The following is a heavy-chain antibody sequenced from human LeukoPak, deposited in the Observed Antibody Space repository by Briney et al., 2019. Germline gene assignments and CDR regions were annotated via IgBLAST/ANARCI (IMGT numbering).Heavy chain of an antibody. Sequence: SETLSLTCTVSGGSISSYYWSWIRQPAGKGLEWIGRIYTSGSTNYNPSLKSRVTISVDTSKNQFSLKLRSVTAADTAMYYCAREDYGSGIGGSDWFDPWGQGTLVTVSS. J-gene: IGHJ5*02. CDR2: IYTSGST. CDR1: GGSISSYY. CDR3: AREDYGSGIGGSDWFDP. D-gene: IGHD3-10*01. V-gene: IGHV4-4*07.